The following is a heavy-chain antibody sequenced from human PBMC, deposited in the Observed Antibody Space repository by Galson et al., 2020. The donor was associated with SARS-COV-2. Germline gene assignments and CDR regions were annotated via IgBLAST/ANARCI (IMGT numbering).Heavy chain of an antibody. V-gene: IGHV5-51*01. CDR2: IYPGASDT. J-gene: IGHJ6*03. CDR3: ARLGGYCSGGSCYYYYYMDV. Sequence: GESLKISCKGSGYSFTSYWNGWVRQMPAKGLEWMGIIYPGASDTRYSQSFQGQVTISADKSISTAYLQWGSLKASDTAMYYCARLGGYCSGGSCYYYYYMDVWGKGTTVTVSS. CDR1: GYSFTSYW. D-gene: IGHD2-15*01.